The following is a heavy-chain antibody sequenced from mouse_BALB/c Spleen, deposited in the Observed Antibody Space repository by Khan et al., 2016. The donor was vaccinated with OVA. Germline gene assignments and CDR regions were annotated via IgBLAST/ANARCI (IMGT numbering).Heavy chain of an antibody. CDR2: INPHIGET. J-gene: IGHJ2*01. CDR3: ARIYGSDFDY. V-gene: IGHV1-20*02. D-gene: IGHD1-1*01. CDR1: GYSFTGYF. Sequence: EMQLQQSGPELVKPGASVKISCKASGYSFTGYFMNWVMQSHGKSLEWIGRINPHIGETFYNQKFKAKATLTVDESSSTAHMELRSLASEDSAVYYCARIYGSDFDYWGQGTTLTVSS.